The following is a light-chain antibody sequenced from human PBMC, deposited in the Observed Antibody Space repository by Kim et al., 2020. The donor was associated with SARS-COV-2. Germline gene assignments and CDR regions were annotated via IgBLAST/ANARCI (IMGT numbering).Light chain of an antibody. CDR3: QAWDSGTVV. V-gene: IGLV3-1*01. CDR1: KLGDKY. J-gene: IGLJ2*01. Sequence: SYELTQPPSVSVSPGQTASITCSGDKLGDKYVSWYQQRPGQSPDLVTYEDGKRPSGSPERFSGSNSGNTATLTITGTQAMDEADYFCQAWDSGTVVFGGGTQLSVL. CDR2: EDG.